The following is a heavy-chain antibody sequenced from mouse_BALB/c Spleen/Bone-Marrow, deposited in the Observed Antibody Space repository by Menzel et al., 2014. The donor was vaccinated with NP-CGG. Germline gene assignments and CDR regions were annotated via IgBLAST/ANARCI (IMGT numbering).Heavy chain of an antibody. CDR3: ARVGRRLPYYVDY. CDR1: GYSFTSYW. CDR2: IDPSASET. V-gene: IGHV1-69*02. D-gene: IGHD1-2*01. J-gene: IGHJ2*01. Sequence: VQLQQSGPQVVRPGASVKLSCKASGYSFTSYWMHWVQQRPGQGLEWIGMIDPSASETRLDQKFKDQATLPVDKSSSTAHMQRSSPTSEDSAVDYGARVGRRLPYYVDYWGQGTTLTGSA.